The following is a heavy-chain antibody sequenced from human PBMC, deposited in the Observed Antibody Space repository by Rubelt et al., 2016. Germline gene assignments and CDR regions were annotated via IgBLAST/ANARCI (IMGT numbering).Heavy chain of an antibody. CDR1: GFTFSSYS. CDR2: ISSSSSYI. CDR3: ASLPRYCSGGSCDYYFDY. Sequence: EVQLVESGGGLVKPGGSLRLSCAASGFTFSSYSMNWVRQAPGKGLEWVSSISSSSSYIYYADSVTGRFTISRDNAKNSLYLQMNSLRAEDTAVYYCASLPRYCSGGSCDYYFDYWGQGTLVTVSS. D-gene: IGHD2-15*01. V-gene: IGHV3-21*01. J-gene: IGHJ4*02.